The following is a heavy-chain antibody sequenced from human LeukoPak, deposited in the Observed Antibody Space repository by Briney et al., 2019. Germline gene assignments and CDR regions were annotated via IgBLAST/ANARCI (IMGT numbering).Heavy chain of an antibody. CDR3: ARTALGFDY. Sequence: SETLSLTCTVSGGSISSSSYYWGWIRQPPGKGLEWIGSIYYSGSTYYNPSLKSRVTISVDTSKNQFSLKLSSVTAVDTAVYYCARTALGFDYWGQGTLVTVSS. D-gene: IGHD1-26*01. J-gene: IGHJ4*02. V-gene: IGHV4-39*07. CDR1: GGSISSSSYY. CDR2: IYYSGST.